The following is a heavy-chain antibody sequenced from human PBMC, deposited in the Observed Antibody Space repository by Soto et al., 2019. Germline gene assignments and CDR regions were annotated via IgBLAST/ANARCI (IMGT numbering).Heavy chain of an antibody. CDR3: AKDGDTSGYYEGFDY. D-gene: IGHD3-22*01. Sequence: QVQLVESGGGVVQPGRSLRLSCAASGFTFSSYGMHWVRQAPGKGLEWVAVISYDGNNKFYVDSVKGRFTISRDNSKNTLYLQMNSLRTEDTAVFYCAKDGDTSGYYEGFDYWGQGTLVTVSS. V-gene: IGHV3-30*18. CDR2: ISYDGNNK. CDR1: GFTFSSYG. J-gene: IGHJ4*02.